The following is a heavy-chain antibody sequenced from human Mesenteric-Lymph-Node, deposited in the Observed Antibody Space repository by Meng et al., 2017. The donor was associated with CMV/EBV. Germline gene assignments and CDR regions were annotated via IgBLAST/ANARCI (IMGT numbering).Heavy chain of an antibody. CDR1: FGSCA. D-gene: IGHD3-9*01. CDR3: ARDPNYDVLPHYSMFYFNY. CDR2: ISGSCNTA. J-gene: IGHJ4*02. V-gene: IGHV3-23*01. Sequence: FGSCAMNWVRRAPGKGLEWVSSISGSCNTAYYADSVEGRSTISRDNSKNTLSLQIDSLRAEDTAMYYCARDPNYDVLPHYSMFYFNYWGQGTLVTVSS.